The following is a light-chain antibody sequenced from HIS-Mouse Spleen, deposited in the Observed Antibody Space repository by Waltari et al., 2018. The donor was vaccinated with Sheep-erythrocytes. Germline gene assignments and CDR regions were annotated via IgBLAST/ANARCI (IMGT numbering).Light chain of an antibody. V-gene: IGLV2-23*01. CDR1: SRDVGRYNL. CDR3: CSYAGSSTPWV. CDR2: AGS. Sequence: QSALTQPASVSGSPGQSITISCTGTSRDVGRYNLVSWYQQHPGKAPNLMIYAGSKRPSGVSNRFSGSKSGNTASLTISGLQAEDEADYYCCSYAGSSTPWVFGGGTKLTVL. J-gene: IGLJ3*02.